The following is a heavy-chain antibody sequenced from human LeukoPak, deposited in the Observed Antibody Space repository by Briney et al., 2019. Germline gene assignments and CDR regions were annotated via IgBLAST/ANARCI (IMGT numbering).Heavy chain of an antibody. D-gene: IGHD3-22*01. Sequence: GASVKVSCKASGYTFTSYGISWVRQAPGQGLEWMGWISAYNGNTNYAQKLQGRVTMTTDTSTSTAYMELRSLRSDDTAVYYCARDRPLYYYDSSGYFYYYYGMDVWGQGTTVTVSS. V-gene: IGHV1-18*01. CDR1: GYTFTSYG. CDR3: ARDRPLYYYDSSGYFYYYYGMDV. CDR2: ISAYNGNT. J-gene: IGHJ6*02.